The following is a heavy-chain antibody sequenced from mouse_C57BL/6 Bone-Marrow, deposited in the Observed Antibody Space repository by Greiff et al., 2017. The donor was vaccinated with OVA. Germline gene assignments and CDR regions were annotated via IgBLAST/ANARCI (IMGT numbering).Heavy chain of an antibody. Sequence: QVQLQQPGAELVKPGASVKLSCKASGYTFTSYWMHWVKQRPGQGLEWIGMIHPISGSTNYNEKFKSKATLTVDKSSSTAYMQLSSLTSEDSAVYYCARGGLWLRYYGMDYWGQGTSVTVSS. D-gene: IGHD2-2*01. CDR2: IHPISGST. V-gene: IGHV1-64*01. CDR1: GYTFTSYW. CDR3: ARGGLWLRYYGMDY. J-gene: IGHJ4*01.